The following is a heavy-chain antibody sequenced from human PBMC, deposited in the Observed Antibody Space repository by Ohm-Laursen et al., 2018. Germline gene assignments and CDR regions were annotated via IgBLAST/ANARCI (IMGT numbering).Heavy chain of an antibody. D-gene: IGHD4-17*01. Sequence: SLRLSCSASGFTFSSYSMNWVRQAPGKGLEWVSSISGSTTYIYYADSVKGRVTISRDNAKNSLYLQMNSLRAEDTALYYCARTTQYGEFIPWYFDLWGRGTLVTVSS. CDR1: GFTFSSYS. V-gene: IGHV3-21*01. J-gene: IGHJ2*01. CDR2: ISGSTTYI. CDR3: ARTTQYGEFIPWYFDL.